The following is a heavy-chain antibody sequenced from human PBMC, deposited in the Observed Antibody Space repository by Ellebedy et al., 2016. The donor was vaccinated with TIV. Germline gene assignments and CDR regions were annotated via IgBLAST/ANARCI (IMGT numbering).Heavy chain of an antibody. CDR1: GGSISSNH. CDR3: ARGGYSYGYDEYYYDGMDV. V-gene: IGHV4-59*01. D-gene: IGHD5-18*01. CDR2: IYYSGST. Sequence: MPSETLSLTCTVSGGSISSNHWSWIRQPPGKGLEWVGYIYYSGSTNYNPSLKSRVTMSVDTSKNQLSLKLRSTTSADTAVYYCARGGYSYGYDEYYYDGMDVWGQGTTVTVSS. J-gene: IGHJ6*02.